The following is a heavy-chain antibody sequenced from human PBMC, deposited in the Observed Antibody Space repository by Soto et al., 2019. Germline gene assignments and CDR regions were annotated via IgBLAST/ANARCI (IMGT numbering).Heavy chain of an antibody. CDR3: ARDRWMHSSGNMDV. J-gene: IGHJ6*03. Sequence: QVQLVESGGGVVQPGRSLRLSCAASGFTFSSYGMHWVRQAPGKGLEWVAVIWYDGSNKYYADSVKGRFTISRDNSKNTLYLQMNSLRAEDTAVYYCARDRWMHSSGNMDVWGKGTTVTDSS. CDR1: GFTFSSYG. CDR2: IWYDGSNK. V-gene: IGHV3-33*01. D-gene: IGHD6-19*01.